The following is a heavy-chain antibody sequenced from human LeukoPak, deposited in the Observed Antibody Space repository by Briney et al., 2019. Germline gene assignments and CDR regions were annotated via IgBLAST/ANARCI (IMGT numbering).Heavy chain of an antibody. V-gene: IGHV3-7*01. J-gene: IGHJ4*02. CDR2: IKEDGSEK. CDR1: GFNFGEFW. D-gene: IGHD1-1*01. Sequence: PGGSLRLSCAASGFNFGEFWMAWVRQTPGKGLEWVADIKEDGSEKYYVDSVKGRFTISRDNAKNSLYLQMNSLRAEDTAVYYCARGTTGYWGQGTLVTVSS. CDR3: ARGTTGY.